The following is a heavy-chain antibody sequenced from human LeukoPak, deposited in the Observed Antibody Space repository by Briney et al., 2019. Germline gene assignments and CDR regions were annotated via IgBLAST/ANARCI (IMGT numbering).Heavy chain of an antibody. V-gene: IGHV4-39*01. J-gene: IGHJ3*01. D-gene: IGHD2-2*01. CDR3: ARWGKVPAATDAFDV. CDR1: GDSISTNNYY. CDR2: IYYSGST. Sequence: SETLSLTCTVSGDSISTNNYYWGWIRQPPRKGLEWIGNIYYSGSTYYNPSLMSRVTISGDTSKNQFSLRLSSLTAADTAVYYCARWGKVPAATDAFDVWGQGAMVTVSS.